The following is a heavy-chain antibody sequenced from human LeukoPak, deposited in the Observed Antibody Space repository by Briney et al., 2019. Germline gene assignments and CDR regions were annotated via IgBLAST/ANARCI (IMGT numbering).Heavy chain of an antibody. V-gene: IGHV3-23*01. Sequence: GGSLRLSCAASGFTFSSYAMSWVRQAPGEGLEWVSAISGSGGSTYYADSVKGRFTISRDNSKNTLYLQMNSLRAEDSAVYYYAKDPYSYGYYWYFDLWGRGTLVTVSS. CDR1: GFTFSSYA. CDR2: ISGSGGST. D-gene: IGHD5-18*01. CDR3: AKDPYSYGYYWYFDL. J-gene: IGHJ2*01.